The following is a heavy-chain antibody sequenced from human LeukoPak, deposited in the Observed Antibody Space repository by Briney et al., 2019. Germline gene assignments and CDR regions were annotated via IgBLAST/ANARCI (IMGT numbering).Heavy chain of an antibody. V-gene: IGHV4-34*01. CDR3: ARVSGRWLQTRYYFDY. Sequence: SETLSLTCAVYGGSFSGYYWSWIRQPPGKGLEWIGEINHSGSTNYNPSLKSRVTISVATYKNQFSLKLSSVTAADTAVYYCARVSGRWLQTRYYFDYWGQGTLVTVSS. J-gene: IGHJ4*02. CDR2: INHSGST. CDR1: GGSFSGYY. D-gene: IGHD5-24*01.